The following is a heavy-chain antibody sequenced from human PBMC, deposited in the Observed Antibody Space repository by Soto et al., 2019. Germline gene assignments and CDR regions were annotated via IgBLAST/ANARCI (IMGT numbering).Heavy chain of an antibody. CDR3: AREGYCSSTSCYEGNYMDV. V-gene: IGHV1-46*01. CDR1: GYTFTSYY. Sequence: ASVKVSCKASGYTFTSYYMHWVRQAPGQGLEWMGIINPSGGSTSYAQKFQGRVTMTGDKSTSTVYMELSSLRSEDTAVYYCAREGYCSSTSCYEGNYMDVWGKGTTVSVSS. CDR2: INPSGGST. D-gene: IGHD2-2*01. J-gene: IGHJ6*03.